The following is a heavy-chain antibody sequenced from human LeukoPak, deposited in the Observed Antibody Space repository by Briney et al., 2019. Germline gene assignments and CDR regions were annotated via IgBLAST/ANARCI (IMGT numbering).Heavy chain of an antibody. CDR3: ARDWGVGDPNAFDI. D-gene: IGHD2-21*02. CDR1: GFTFSSYW. Sequence: GGSLRLSCAASGFTFSSYWMHWVRQAPGKGLEWLSSISSSSTYICYADSLKGRFTISRDNAKNSLYLQMNSLRAEDTAVYYCARDWGVGDPNAFDIWGQGTMVTVSS. J-gene: IGHJ3*02. CDR2: ISSSSTYI. V-gene: IGHV3-21*01.